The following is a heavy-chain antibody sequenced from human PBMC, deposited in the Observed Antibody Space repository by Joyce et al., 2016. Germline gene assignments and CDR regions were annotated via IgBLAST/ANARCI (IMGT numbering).Heavy chain of an antibody. Sequence: QVQLQESGPGLVKPSETLSLTCAVSGVSISSGYYWGWLRQPPGKGLEWIGSIYHSGNTYYNSSLKGRVTLSVDTSKNQLFLKLFSVTAADTAVYYCARDPRNYGHWGQGTLVIVSS. J-gene: IGHJ4*02. CDR1: GVSISSGYY. V-gene: IGHV4-38-2*02. D-gene: IGHD4-17*01. CDR2: IYHSGNT. CDR3: ARDPRNYGH.